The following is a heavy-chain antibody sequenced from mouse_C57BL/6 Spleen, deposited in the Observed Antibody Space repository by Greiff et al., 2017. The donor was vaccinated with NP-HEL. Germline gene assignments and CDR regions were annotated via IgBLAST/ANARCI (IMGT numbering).Heavy chain of an antibody. V-gene: IGHV1-15*01. Sequence: QVQLQQSGAELVRPGASVTLSCKASGYTFTDYEMHWVKQTPVHGLEWIGAIDPETGGTAYNQKFKGKAILTADKSSSTAYMELRSLTSEDSAVYYCTRRGDLLCDAMDYWGQGTSVTVSS. CDR1: GYTFTDYE. CDR3: TRRGDLLCDAMDY. J-gene: IGHJ4*01. CDR2: IDPETGGT. D-gene: IGHD2-1*01.